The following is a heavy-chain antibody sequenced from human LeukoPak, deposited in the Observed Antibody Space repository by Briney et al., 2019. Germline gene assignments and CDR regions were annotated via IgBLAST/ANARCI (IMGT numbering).Heavy chain of an antibody. D-gene: IGHD1-26*01. Sequence: SETLSLTCTVSGGSISSSSHYWGWIRQPPGKGLEWIGSIYYSGSTDYNPSLKSRVTISVDTSKNQFSLKLTSVTAADTAVYSCARDIVGANDAFDIWGQGTMVTVSS. CDR3: ARDIVGANDAFDI. J-gene: IGHJ3*02. CDR2: IYYSGST. V-gene: IGHV4-39*02. CDR1: GGSISSSSHY.